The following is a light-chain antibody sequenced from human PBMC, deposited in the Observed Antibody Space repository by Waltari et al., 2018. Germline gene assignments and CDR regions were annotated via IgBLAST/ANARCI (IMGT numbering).Light chain of an antibody. CDR3: SSYTSFSTGV. J-gene: IGLJ3*02. V-gene: IGLV2-14*03. CDR2: DVN. Sequence: QSALTQPASVSGSPGHSITISCTGSNSDIGDYNFVSWYQQHPGEAPKLVIFDVNNRPSGVSDRFSGSKSGNTASLTISGLRAEDEADYFCSSYTSFSTGVFGGGTRVSVL. CDR1: NSDIGDYNF.